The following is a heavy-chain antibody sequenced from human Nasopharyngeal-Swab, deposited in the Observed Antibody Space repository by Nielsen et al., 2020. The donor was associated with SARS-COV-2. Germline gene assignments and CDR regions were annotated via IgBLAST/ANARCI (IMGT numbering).Heavy chain of an antibody. J-gene: IGHJ6*03. CDR3: ARDQTGTGYYYYYMDV. CDR1: GGTFSSYA. V-gene: IGHV1-69*13. D-gene: IGHD1-1*01. Sequence: SVKVSCKASGGTFSSYAISWVRQAPGQGLEWMGGIIPMFGTPSYAQKFQGRVTITADESTSTAYMELSSLGSEDTAVYYCARDQTGTGYYYYYMDVWGKGTTVTVSS. CDR2: IIPMFGTP.